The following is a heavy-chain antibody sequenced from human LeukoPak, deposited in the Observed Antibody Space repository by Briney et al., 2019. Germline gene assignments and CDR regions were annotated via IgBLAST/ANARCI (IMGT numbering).Heavy chain of an antibody. Sequence: GGSLKLSCAASGFVFSGSAMHWVRQAPGKGLEWVAVIWYDGSNKYYADSVKGRFTISRDNSKNTLYLQMNSLRAEDTAVYYCARDMEEVSNWGQGTLVTVSS. CDR2: IWYDGSNK. CDR3: ARDMEEVSN. V-gene: IGHV3-33*08. D-gene: IGHD3-3*02. J-gene: IGHJ4*02. CDR1: GFVFSGSA.